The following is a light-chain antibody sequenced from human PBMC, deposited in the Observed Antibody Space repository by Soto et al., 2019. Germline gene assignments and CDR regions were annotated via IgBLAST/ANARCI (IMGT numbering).Light chain of an antibody. Sequence: QSALTQPASVSGSPGQSITISCTGSTSDVGSYNFVSWYQQYPGKAPKLLIYEGSRRPSGVSNRFSGSKSANTASLTISGLQAEDEGDYYCCSYAGSSTFVVFGGGTKLTAL. J-gene: IGLJ3*02. CDR3: CSYAGSSTFVV. CDR1: TSDVGSYNF. V-gene: IGLV2-23*03. CDR2: EGS.